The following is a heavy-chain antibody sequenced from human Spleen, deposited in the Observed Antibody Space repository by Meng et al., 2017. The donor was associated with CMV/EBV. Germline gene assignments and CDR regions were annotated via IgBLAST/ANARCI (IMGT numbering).Heavy chain of an antibody. V-gene: IGHV1-2*02. CDR3: ARLYVTCSGPRCQGDEYYYYGMDV. CDR2: INPDGGGT. CDR1: GYTFIAYY. Sequence: ASVKVSCKASGYTFIAYYIHWVRQAPGQGLEWLGWINPDGGGTSYVQKFQGRVTMTRDTSISTASMDLRRLRSDDTAVYYCARLYVTCSGPRCQGDEYYYYGMDVWGHGTTVTVSS. J-gene: IGHJ6*02. D-gene: IGHD2-15*01.